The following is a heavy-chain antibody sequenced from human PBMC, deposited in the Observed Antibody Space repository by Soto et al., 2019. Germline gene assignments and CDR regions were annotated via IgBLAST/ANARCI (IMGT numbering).Heavy chain of an antibody. Sequence: GASVKVSCKASGYTFTSYGISWVLQAPGQGLEWMGWISAYNGNTNYAQKLQGRVTMTTDTSTSTAYMELRSLRSDDTAVYYCARVSNIGAVVWGFDYSGPGTLVTVSS. CDR1: GYTFTSYG. CDR2: ISAYNGNT. D-gene: IGHD3-16*01. J-gene: IGHJ4*02. V-gene: IGHV1-18*01. CDR3: ARVSNIGAVVWGFDY.